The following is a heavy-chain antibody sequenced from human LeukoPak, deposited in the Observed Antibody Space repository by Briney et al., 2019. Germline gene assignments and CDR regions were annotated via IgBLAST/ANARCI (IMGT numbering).Heavy chain of an antibody. Sequence: GGSLRLSCAASGFTFSSYWMSWVRQAPGKGLERVANIKQDGSEKYYVDSVKGRFTISRDNAKNSLYLQMNSLRAEDTAVYYCARVELRYFDWSRYFDYWGQGTLVTVSS. J-gene: IGHJ4*02. CDR1: GFTFSSYW. V-gene: IGHV3-7*03. CDR3: ARVELRYFDWSRYFDY. D-gene: IGHD3-9*01. CDR2: IKQDGSEK.